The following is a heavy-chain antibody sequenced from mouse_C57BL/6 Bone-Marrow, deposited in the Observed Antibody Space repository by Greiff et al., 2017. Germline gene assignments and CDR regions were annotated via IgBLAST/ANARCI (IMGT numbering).Heavy chain of an antibody. V-gene: IGHV5-6*01. CDR2: ISSGGSYT. CDR1: GFTFSSYG. Sequence: EVKVVESGGDLVKPGGSLKLSCAASGFTFSSYGMSWVRQTPDKRLEWVATISSGGSYTYYPDSVKGRFTISRDNAKNTLYLQMSSLKSEDTAMYYCARQPYWGQGTLVTVSA. CDR3: ARQPY. J-gene: IGHJ3*01.